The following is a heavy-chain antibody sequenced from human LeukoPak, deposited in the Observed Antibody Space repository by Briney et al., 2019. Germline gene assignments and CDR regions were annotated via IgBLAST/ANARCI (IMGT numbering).Heavy chain of an antibody. V-gene: IGHV3-74*01. CDR2: ISDGGSTT. D-gene: IGHD3-22*01. CDR3: SRSAYYDGSGNYYDY. CDR1: GFTFSSYA. Sequence: GGSLRLSCAASGFTFSSYAMHWVRQAPGKGLVWVSRISDGGSTTTYADSVKGRFTISRDNAKNTLYLQMNGLRAEDTAVYYCSRSAYYDGSGNYYDYWGQGTLVTVSS. J-gene: IGHJ4*02.